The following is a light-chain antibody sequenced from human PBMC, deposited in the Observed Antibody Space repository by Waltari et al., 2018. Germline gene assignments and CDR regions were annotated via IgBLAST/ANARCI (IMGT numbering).Light chain of an antibody. Sequence: DIQVTQSPSSLSAAVGDRVSITCRTSQSIGNYLNWYQQKPGKAPKLLIYSASSLQSGAPSRFSGSGSGTDFTLTITSLQPEDFAIYYCQETYSSPPSTFGQGTKVESK. J-gene: IGKJ1*01. CDR1: QSIGNY. CDR2: SAS. CDR3: QETYSSPPST. V-gene: IGKV1-39*01.